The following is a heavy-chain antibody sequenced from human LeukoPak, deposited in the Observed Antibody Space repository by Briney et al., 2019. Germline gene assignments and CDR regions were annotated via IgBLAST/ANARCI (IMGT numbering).Heavy chain of an antibody. J-gene: IGHJ3*01. V-gene: IGHV3-23*01. CDR2: ICASGADT. CDR3: ARRPRDTSGYYLGAFHD. CDR1: GFTFTNYA. Sequence: GGSLRLSCAASGFTFTNYAMTWVRQAPGKGLEWVSVICASGADTYYSDSVKGRFIVPRDNSKKTLFLHMSSWRAEDAAVYFCARRPRDTSGYYLGAFHDWGQGTTVTVSS. D-gene: IGHD3-22*01.